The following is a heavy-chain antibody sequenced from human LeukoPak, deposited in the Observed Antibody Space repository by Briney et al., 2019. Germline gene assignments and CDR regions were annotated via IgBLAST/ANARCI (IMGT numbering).Heavy chain of an antibody. V-gene: IGHV4-59*01. D-gene: IGHD6-19*01. CDR3: ARFKMAGYSSGWPYYYFDY. CDR1: GVSISSYY. Sequence: SETLSLTCTVSGVSISSYYWSWIRQPPGKGLEWIGYIYYSGSTNYNPSLKSRVTISVDTSKNQFSLKLSSVTAADTAVYYCARFKMAGYSSGWPYYYFDYWGQGTLVTVSS. CDR2: IYYSGST. J-gene: IGHJ4*02.